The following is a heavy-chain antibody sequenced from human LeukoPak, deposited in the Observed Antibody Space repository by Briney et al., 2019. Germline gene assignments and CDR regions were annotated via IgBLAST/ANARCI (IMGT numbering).Heavy chain of an antibody. J-gene: IGHJ4*02. D-gene: IGHD1-26*01. V-gene: IGHV1-24*01. CDR3: ATYGPLNSGSYQGYFDY. Sequence: ASVKVSCKVSGYTLTELSMHWVRQAPGKGLEWMGGFDPEDGETIYAQKCQGRVTMTEDTSTDTAYMELSSLRSEDTAVYYCATYGPLNSGSYQGYFDYWGQGTLVTVSS. CDR1: GYTLTELS. CDR2: FDPEDGET.